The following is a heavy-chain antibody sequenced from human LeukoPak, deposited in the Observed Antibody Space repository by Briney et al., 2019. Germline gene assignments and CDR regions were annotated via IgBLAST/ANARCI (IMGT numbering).Heavy chain of an antibody. Sequence: GGSLRLSCAASGFTVSSNYMSWVRQAPEKGLEWVSSITSDSSYIKYADSVEGRFTISRDNAKNSLYLQMHSLRAEDTAVYYCARAWTSYDYGDWFDPWGQGTLVTVSS. CDR3: ARAWTSYDYGDWFDP. J-gene: IGHJ5*02. CDR1: GFTVSSNY. V-gene: IGHV3-21*01. D-gene: IGHD4-17*01. CDR2: ITSDSSYI.